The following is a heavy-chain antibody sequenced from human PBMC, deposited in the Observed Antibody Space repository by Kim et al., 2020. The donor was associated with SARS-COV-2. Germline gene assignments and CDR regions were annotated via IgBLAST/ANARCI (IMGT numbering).Heavy chain of an antibody. V-gene: IGHV4-59*01. D-gene: IGHD3-3*01. CDR3: ARARGDGFDY. CDR2: IYYSGST. J-gene: IGHJ4*02. CDR1: GCSISSYY. Sequence: SETLSLTCTVSGCSISSYYWSWIRQPPGKGLEWIGYIYYSGSTNYNPSLKSRVTISVDTSKNQFSLKLSSVTAADTAVYYCARARGDGFDYWGQGTLVT.